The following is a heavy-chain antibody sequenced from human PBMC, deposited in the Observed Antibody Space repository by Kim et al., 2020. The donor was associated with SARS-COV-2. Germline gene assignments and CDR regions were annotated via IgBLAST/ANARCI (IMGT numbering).Heavy chain of an antibody. V-gene: IGHV3-11*01. D-gene: IGHD4-17*01. Sequence: ISYADSVKGRSTTSRENAKNSLYLQMNSLRAEDTAVYYCARALYGDHFDYWGQGTLVTVSS. CDR3: ARALYGDHFDY. CDR2: I. J-gene: IGHJ4*02.